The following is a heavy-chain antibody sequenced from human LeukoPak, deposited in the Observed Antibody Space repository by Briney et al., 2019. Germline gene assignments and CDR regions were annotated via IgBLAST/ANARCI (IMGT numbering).Heavy chain of an antibody. J-gene: IGHJ4*02. D-gene: IGHD3-22*01. CDR2: ISYRGGT. CDR3: ARTYDTSGYFYAFDY. Sequence: PSETLSLTCTVSGGSIISYCWSWIRQPPGKGLEWIGYISYRGGTNYNPSLKSRLTILLDTSKNQFSLTLRSVTAADTAVYYCARTYDTSGYFYAFDYWGQGTLVTVSS. V-gene: IGHV4-59*01. CDR1: GGSIISYC.